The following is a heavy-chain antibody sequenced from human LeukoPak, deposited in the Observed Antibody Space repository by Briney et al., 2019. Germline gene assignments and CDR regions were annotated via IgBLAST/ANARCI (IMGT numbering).Heavy chain of an antibody. CDR1: GFTFSNFA. D-gene: IGHD4-17*01. CDR2: ITGNHGPT. V-gene: IGHV3-23*01. Sequence: AGSLRLSCTASGFTFSNFAMTWVRQAPGKGLEWVSSITGNHGPTYYTDSVKGRFTITRDNSQNTLYLQMNSLRAEDTAVYYCTKDPNGDYVGAFDPWGQGTLVTVSS. J-gene: IGHJ5*02. CDR3: TKDPNGDYVGAFDP.